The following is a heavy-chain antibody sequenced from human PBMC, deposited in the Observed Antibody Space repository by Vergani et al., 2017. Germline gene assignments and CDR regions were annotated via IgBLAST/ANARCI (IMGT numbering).Heavy chain of an antibody. D-gene: IGHD2-15*01. CDR1: GGTFSSYT. V-gene: IGHV1-69*02. CDR3: ARAAGRVYCSGGSCYSGNYYYGMDV. CDR2: IIPILGIA. J-gene: IGHJ6*02. Sequence: QVQRVQSGAEVKKPGSSVKVSCKASGGTFSSYTISWVRQAPGQGLEWMGRIIPILGIANYAQKFQGRVTITADKSTSTAYMELSSLRSEDTAVYYCARAAGRVYCSGGSCYSGNYYYGMDVWGQGTTVTVSS.